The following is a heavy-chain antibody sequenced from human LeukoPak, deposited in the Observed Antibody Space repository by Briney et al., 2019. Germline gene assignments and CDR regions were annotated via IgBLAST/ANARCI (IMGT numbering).Heavy chain of an antibody. CDR1: GGSISSYY. J-gene: IGHJ4*02. Sequence: TSETLSLTCTVSGGSISSYYWSWIRQPPGKGLEWIGYIHSTESTIYNPSLKSRVTISVDTSKNQFSLKLTSVTAADTAVCYCARDVYGDPFDYWGQGTLVTVSS. CDR2: IHSTEST. D-gene: IGHD4-17*01. CDR3: ARDVYGDPFDY. V-gene: IGHV4-59*01.